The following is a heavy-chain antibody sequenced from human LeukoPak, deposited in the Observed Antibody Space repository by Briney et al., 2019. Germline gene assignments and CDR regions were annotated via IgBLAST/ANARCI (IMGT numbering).Heavy chain of an antibody. D-gene: IGHD5-18*01. CDR3: ARDLWGYSYGPSFDY. CDR1: GFTVSNNY. V-gene: IGHV3-53*01. Sequence: PGGSLRLSCAASGFTVSNNYMGWVRQAPGKGLEWVSFIYSGGDTKYADSVQGRFTISRDNFQNTLFLQMNSLRVEDTAMYYCARDLWGYSYGPSFDYWGQGTLVTVSS. J-gene: IGHJ4*02. CDR2: IYSGGDT.